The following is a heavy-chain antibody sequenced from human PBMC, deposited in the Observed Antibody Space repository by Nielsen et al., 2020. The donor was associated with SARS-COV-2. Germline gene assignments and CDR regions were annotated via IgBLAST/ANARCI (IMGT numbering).Heavy chain of an antibody. Sequence: GGSLRLSCKGSGYSFTSYWIGWVRQMSGKGLEWMGIIYPGDSDTRYSPSFHGQVTISADKSINTAYLQWSSLKASDTAMYFCARSSYDYVWGSYRFHYHMDVWGKGTTVTVSS. D-gene: IGHD3-16*02. V-gene: IGHV5-51*01. J-gene: IGHJ6*03. CDR1: GYSFTSYW. CDR3: ARSSYDYVWGSYRFHYHMDV. CDR2: IYPGDSDT.